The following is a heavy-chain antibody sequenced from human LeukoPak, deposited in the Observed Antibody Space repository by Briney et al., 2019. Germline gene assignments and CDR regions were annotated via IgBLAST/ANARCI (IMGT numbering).Heavy chain of an antibody. Sequence: PSETLSLTCTVSGGPLSSSYWSSIRQPPGKGLEWIGYIYYSGGTNCNPSLKSRVTISVDTSKNQFSLKLSSVTAADTAVYYCARDGCSSTSCYLSPPNWFDPWGQGTLVTVSS. J-gene: IGHJ5*02. CDR2: IYYSGGT. V-gene: IGHV4-59*01. D-gene: IGHD2-2*01. CDR1: GGPLSSSY. CDR3: ARDGCSSTSCYLSPPNWFDP.